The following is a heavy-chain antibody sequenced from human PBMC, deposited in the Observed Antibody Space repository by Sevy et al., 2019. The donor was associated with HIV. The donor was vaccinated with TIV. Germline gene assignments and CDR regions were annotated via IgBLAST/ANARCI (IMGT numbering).Heavy chain of an antibody. CDR3: ARDTPYYYDSSGYPTKDDAFDI. V-gene: IGHV1-18*01. CDR2: ISAYNGNK. Sequence: ASVKVSCKASGYTFTSYGISWVRQAPGQGLEGMGWISAYNGNKNYAQKLQGRVTMTTDTSTSTAYMELRSLRSDDTAVYYCARDTPYYYDSSGYPTKDDAFDIWGQGTMVTVS. J-gene: IGHJ3*02. D-gene: IGHD3-22*01. CDR1: GYTFTSYG.